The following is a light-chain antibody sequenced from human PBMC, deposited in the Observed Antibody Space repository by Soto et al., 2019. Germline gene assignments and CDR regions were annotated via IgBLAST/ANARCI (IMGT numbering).Light chain of an antibody. CDR1: SGSIASNY. V-gene: IGLV6-57*03. J-gene: IGLJ3*02. CDR3: QSYDSSNWV. Sequence: NFMLTQPHSVSESPGKTVTISCTRSSGSIASNYVQWYQQRPGIAPTTVIYEDNQRPSGVPDRFSGSIDSSSNSASLTISGLKTEDEADYYCQSYDSSNWVFGGGTKVTVL. CDR2: EDN.